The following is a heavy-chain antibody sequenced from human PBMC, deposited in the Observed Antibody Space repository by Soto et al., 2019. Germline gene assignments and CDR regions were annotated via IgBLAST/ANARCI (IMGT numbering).Heavy chain of an antibody. Sequence: GGSLRLSCAASGFTFSSYAMSWVRQAPGKGLEWVSAISGSGGSTYYADSVKGRFTISRDNSKNTLYLQMNSLRAEDTAVYYCAKSSLIAVAGPAGGDGMDVWGQGTTVTVSS. CDR1: GFTFSSYA. CDR3: AKSSLIAVAGPAGGDGMDV. D-gene: IGHD6-19*01. CDR2: ISGSGGST. V-gene: IGHV3-23*01. J-gene: IGHJ6*02.